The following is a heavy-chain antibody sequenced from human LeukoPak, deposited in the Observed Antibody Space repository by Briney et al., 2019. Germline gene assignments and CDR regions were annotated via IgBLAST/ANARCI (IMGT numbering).Heavy chain of an antibody. Sequence: GSLRLSCAASGFTFSSYAMSWVRQAPGKGLEWVSAISGSGGSTYYADSVKGRFTISRDNSKNTLYLQMNSLRAEDTAVYYCAKVTTPYYYYGMDVWGQGTTVTVSS. CDR3: AKVTTPYYYYGMDV. V-gene: IGHV3-23*01. D-gene: IGHD1-14*01. J-gene: IGHJ6*02. CDR2: ISGSGGST. CDR1: GFTFSSYA.